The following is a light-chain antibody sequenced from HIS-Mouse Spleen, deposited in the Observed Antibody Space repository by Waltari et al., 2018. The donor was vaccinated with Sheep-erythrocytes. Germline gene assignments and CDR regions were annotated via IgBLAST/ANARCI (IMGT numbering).Light chain of an antibody. CDR3: SSYAGSNNYV. Sequence: QSALTQPRSVSGSPGQSVTISCTGTSSDVGGYNYVSWYQQHPGKAPKLMIYDVRKRPSGVPDRFSGSKSGNTASLTVSGLQAEDEADYYCSSYAGSNNYVFGTGTKVTVL. V-gene: IGLV2-11*01. CDR1: SSDVGGYNY. CDR2: DVR. J-gene: IGLJ1*01.